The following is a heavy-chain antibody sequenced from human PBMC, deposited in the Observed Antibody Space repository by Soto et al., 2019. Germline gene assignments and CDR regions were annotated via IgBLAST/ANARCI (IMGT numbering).Heavy chain of an antibody. D-gene: IGHD3-22*01. J-gene: IGHJ4*02. V-gene: IGHV1-3*01. CDR2: INAGNGNT. CDR1: GYTFTSYA. CDR3: ARSIVGSKGYYDSSGLDY. Sequence: GASVKVSCKASGYTFTSYAMHWVRQAPGQRLEWMGWINAGNGNTKYSQKFQGRVTITRDTSASTAYMELSSLRSEDTAVYYCARSIVGSKGYYDSSGLDYWGQGTLVTVSS.